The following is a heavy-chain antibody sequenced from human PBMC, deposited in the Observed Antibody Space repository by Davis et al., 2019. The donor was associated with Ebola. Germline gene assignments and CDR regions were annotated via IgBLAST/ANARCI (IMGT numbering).Heavy chain of an antibody. Sequence: GESLKISCAASGFTLSTYGMYWVRQAPGKGLEWVATISYDGRNQYYAGSVKGRFAISRDNSRNTMYLQMSGLRADDTALYYCAKDKTMATHYWYFDLWGRGTLVTVSS. V-gene: IGHV3-30*18. CDR3: AKDKTMATHYWYFDL. CDR2: ISYDGRNQ. CDR1: GFTLSTYG. J-gene: IGHJ2*01. D-gene: IGHD4/OR15-4a*01.